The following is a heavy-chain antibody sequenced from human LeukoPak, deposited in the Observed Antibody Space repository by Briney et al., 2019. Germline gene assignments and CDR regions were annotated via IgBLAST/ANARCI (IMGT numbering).Heavy chain of an antibody. Sequence: SETLSLTCTVSGGSISSYYWSWIRQPPGKGLEWIGEINHSGSTNYNPSLKSRVTISVDTSKNQFSLKLSSVTAADTAVYYCATGYDFWSGYYSYWGQGTLVTVSS. CDR3: ATGYDFWSGYYSY. J-gene: IGHJ4*02. D-gene: IGHD3-3*01. CDR1: GGSISSYY. V-gene: IGHV4-34*01. CDR2: INHSGST.